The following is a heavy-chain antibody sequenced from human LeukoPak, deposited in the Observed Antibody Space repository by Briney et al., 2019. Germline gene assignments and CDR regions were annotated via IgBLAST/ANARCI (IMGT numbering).Heavy chain of an antibody. CDR3: ARLHKQHGSGSYRTFDY. J-gene: IGHJ4*02. CDR1: GYSFTSYW. D-gene: IGHD1-26*01. Sequence: GESLKISCKGSGYSFTSYWIGWVRQMPGKGLEWMGIIYPGDSDIRYSPSFQGQVTISADKSISTAYLQWSSLKASDTAMYYCARLHKQHGSGSYRTFDYWGQGTLVTVSS. CDR2: IYPGDSDI. V-gene: IGHV5-51*01.